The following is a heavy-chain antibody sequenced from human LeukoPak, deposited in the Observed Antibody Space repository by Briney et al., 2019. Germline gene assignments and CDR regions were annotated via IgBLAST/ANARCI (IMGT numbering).Heavy chain of an antibody. CDR1: GGSITSSGHS. J-gene: IGHJ4*02. D-gene: IGHD3-22*01. CDR3: ARHEDPSYYDSSGPDY. V-gene: IGHV4-39*01. CDR2: IYYTGRT. Sequence: SETLSLTCTVSGGSITSSGHSWGWIRQPPGKGLEWTGTIYYTGRTYYNPSLQSRITISVDTSRNQFSLKLSSVTAADTAVYYCARHEDPSYYDSSGPDYWGQGTLVTVSS.